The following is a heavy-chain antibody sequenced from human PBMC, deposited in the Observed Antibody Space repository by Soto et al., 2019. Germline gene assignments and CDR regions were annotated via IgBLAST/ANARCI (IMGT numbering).Heavy chain of an antibody. V-gene: IGHV4-4*02. Sequence: SEPRSLTFAVSSGSISSGNWWSWVRQPPGKGLEWIGEIYHSESTNYNPSLKSRVTISVDKSKNQFSLKLSSVTAADTAVYYCARVTGIAAPPMVNWFDPWGQGTLVTVSS. CDR2: IYHSEST. CDR1: SGSISSGNW. CDR3: ARVTGIAAPPMVNWFDP. D-gene: IGHD6-25*01. J-gene: IGHJ5*02.